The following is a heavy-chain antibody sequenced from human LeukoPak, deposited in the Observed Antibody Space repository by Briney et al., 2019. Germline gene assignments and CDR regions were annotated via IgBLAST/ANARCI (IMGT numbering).Heavy chain of an antibody. CDR2: INAGNGNT. J-gene: IGHJ4*02. D-gene: IGHD6-13*01. CDR1: GYTFTSYA. V-gene: IGHV1-3*01. CDR3: ARVISRWSYFDY. Sequence: EASVKVSCKASGYTFTSYAMHWVRQAPGQRLEWMGWINAGNGNTKYSQKFQGRVTITRDTSASTAYMELSSLRSEDTAVYYCARVISRWSYFDYWGQGTLVTVSS.